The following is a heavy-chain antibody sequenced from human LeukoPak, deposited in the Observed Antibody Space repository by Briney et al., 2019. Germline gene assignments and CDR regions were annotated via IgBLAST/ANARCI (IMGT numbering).Heavy chain of an antibody. CDR1: GFTFSSYS. CDR2: ISYDGSNK. V-gene: IGHV3-30*18. CDR3: AKDRGGYCSGGSCVPDY. Sequence: PGGSLRLSCAASGFTFSSYSMHWVRQAPGKGLEWVAVISYDGSNKYYADSVKGRFTISRDNSKNTLYLQMNSLRAEDTAVYYCAKDRGGYCSGGSCVPDYWGQGTLVTVSS. J-gene: IGHJ4*02. D-gene: IGHD2-15*01.